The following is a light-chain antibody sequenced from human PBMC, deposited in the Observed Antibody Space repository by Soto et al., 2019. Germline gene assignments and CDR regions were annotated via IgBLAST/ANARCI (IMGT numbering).Light chain of an antibody. CDR3: QQTYSPPSIT. Sequence: DIPMTQSPSSLSASVGDRVTITCRASQSINTSLNWYQQQPGKAPKVLLYGASSLQGGVPSRFSGNGSGSDFTLTITSLQPEDFAIYYCQQTYSPPSITFGQGTRLDIK. CDR1: QSINTS. J-gene: IGKJ5*01. V-gene: IGKV1-39*01. CDR2: GAS.